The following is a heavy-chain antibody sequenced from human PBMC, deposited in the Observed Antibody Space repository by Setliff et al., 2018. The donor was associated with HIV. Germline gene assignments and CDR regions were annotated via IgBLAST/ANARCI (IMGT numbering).Heavy chain of an antibody. Sequence: GASVKVSCKPSGDTVRNFSVNWVRQAPGQGLEWMGGIIPLFGDPTYAQKFQGRLTIIADESTSTAYMELSSLRSEDTAVYYCARGSCSGCYLSDYWGLGTLVTVSS. J-gene: IGHJ4*02. CDR3: ARGSCSGCYLSDY. D-gene: IGHD6-19*01. V-gene: IGHV1-69*13. CDR2: IIPLFGDP. CDR1: GDTVRNFS.